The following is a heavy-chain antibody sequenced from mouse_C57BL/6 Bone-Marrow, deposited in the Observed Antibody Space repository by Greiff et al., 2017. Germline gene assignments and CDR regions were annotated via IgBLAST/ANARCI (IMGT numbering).Heavy chain of an antibody. CDR3: ARHYSTIFDY. D-gene: IGHD2-5*01. V-gene: IGHV5-4*01. CDR2: ISDGGSYT. CDR1: GFTFSSSA. Sequence: DVQLVESGGGLVKPGGSLKLSCAASGFTFSSSAMSWVRQTPEKRLEWVATISDGGSYTYYPDNVKGRFTISRDNAKNNLYLQMSHLKSEDTAMYYCARHYSTIFDYWGQGTTLTVSS. J-gene: IGHJ2*01.